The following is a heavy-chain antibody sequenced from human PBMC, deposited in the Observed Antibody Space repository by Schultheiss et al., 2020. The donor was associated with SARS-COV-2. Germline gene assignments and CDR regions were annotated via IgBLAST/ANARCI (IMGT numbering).Heavy chain of an antibody. CDR3: ARDSAEDYYGSGTAVGMEV. CDR2: IYYSGST. Sequence: EPLSLTCTVSGGSIRSGDYYWSWIRQPPGKGLEWIGYIYYSGSTNYNPSLKSRVTISVDTSKNQFSLKLSSVTAADTAVYYCARDSAEDYYGSGTAVGMEVWGQGTTVTVSS. J-gene: IGHJ6*02. D-gene: IGHD3-10*01. V-gene: IGHV4-61*08. CDR1: GGSIRSGDYY.